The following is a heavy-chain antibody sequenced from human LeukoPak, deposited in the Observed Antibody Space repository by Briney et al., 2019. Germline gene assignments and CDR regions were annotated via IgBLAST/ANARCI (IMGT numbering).Heavy chain of an antibody. CDR2: IYYSGST. Sequence: SETLSLTCTVSGGSISSSNFYWGWIRQPPGKGLEWIGSIYYSGSTYYNPSLKSRVTISVDTSKNQFSLKLSSVTAADTAVYYCAHQNWNYPWFDPWGQGTLVTVSS. V-gene: IGHV4-39*07. CDR1: GGSISSSNFY. D-gene: IGHD1-7*01. J-gene: IGHJ5*02. CDR3: AHQNWNYPWFDP.